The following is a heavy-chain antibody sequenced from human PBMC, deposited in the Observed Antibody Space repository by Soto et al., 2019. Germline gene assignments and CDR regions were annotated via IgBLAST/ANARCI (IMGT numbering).Heavy chain of an antibody. D-gene: IGHD2-15*01. CDR3: ARDGVYCSGGSCYWGYNWFDP. J-gene: IGHJ5*02. Sequence: ASVKVSCKASGYTFTSYYMHWVRQAPGHGLEWMGIINPSGGSTSYAQKFQGRVTMTRDTSTSTVYMELSSLRSEDTAVYYCARDGVYCSGGSCYWGYNWFDPWGQGTLVTVSS. CDR2: INPSGGST. CDR1: GYTFTSYY. V-gene: IGHV1-46*01.